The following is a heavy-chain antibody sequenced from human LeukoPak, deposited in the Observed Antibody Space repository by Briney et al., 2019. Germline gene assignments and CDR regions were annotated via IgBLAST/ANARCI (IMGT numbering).Heavy chain of an antibody. J-gene: IGHJ4*02. CDR2: ISSGGSDK. V-gene: IGHV3-30*18. Sequence: GGSLRLSCAASGFTFSNYAMHWVRQAPGKGLEWVAVISSGGSDKCYPDSVKGRFTISRDNSKNTLYLQMNSLRPEDTAVYYCAKDAAAAGSFDFWGQGTLVTVSS. CDR3: AKDAAAAGSFDF. CDR1: GFTFSNYA. D-gene: IGHD6-13*01.